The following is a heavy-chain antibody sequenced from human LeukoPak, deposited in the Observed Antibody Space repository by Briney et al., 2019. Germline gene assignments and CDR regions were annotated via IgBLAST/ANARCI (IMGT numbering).Heavy chain of an antibody. V-gene: IGHV3-13*05. CDR1: GFTFSSYD. CDR2: IGTAGDP. D-gene: IGHD6-19*01. CDR3: ARAGSGWSLEYYFDY. J-gene: IGHJ4*02. Sequence: PGGSLRLSCAASGFTFSSYDMHWVRQATGKGLEWVSAIGTAGDPYYPGSVKGRLTISTENAKKSLYLQMNSLRAGDTAVYYCARAGSGWSLEYYFDYWGQGTLVTVSS.